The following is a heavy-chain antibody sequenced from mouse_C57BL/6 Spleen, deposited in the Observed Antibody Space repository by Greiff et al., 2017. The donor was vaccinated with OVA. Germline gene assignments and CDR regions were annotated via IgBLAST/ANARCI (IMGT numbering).Heavy chain of an antibody. CDR2: IHPNSGST. CDR3: ARNYAMDY. J-gene: IGHJ4*01. CDR1: GYTFTSYW. Sequence: VKLQESGAELVKPGASVKLSCKASGYTFTSYWMHWVKQRPGQGLEWIGMIHPNSGSTNYNEKFKSKATLTVDKSSSTAYMQLSSLTSEDSAVYYCARNYAMDYWGQGTSVTVSS. V-gene: IGHV1-64*01.